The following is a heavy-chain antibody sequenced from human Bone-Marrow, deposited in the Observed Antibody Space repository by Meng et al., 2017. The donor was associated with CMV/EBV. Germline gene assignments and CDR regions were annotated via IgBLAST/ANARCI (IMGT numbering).Heavy chain of an antibody. CDR3: ARGRGIVVVVAATGFDY. CDR2: INAGNGNT. V-gene: IGHV1-3*01. Sequence: YPFTSYAMHWVRQAPGQRLEWMGWINAGNGNTKYSQKFQGRVTITRDTSASTAYMELSSLRSEDTAVYYCARGRGIVVVVAATGFDYWGQGTLVTVSS. CDR1: YPFTSYA. D-gene: IGHD2-15*01. J-gene: IGHJ4*02.